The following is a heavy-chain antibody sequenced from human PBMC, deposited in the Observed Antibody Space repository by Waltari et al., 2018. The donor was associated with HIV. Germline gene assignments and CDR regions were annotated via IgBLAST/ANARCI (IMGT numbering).Heavy chain of an antibody. CDR1: CGCCIYYD. CDR3: ARGLFGVGSNWFDP. Sequence: VQASSPGLVKSTYTLFLTFSVSCGCCIYYDCTWIRQPPGKGLEWIGYIYYTGRTNCNPSLKSRVTISVDTSKNQFSLRLRSVTAADTAVYYCARGLFGVGSNWFDPWGQGILVTVSS. D-gene: IGHD3-3*01. V-gene: IGHV4-59*07. CDR2: IYYTGRT. J-gene: IGHJ5*02.